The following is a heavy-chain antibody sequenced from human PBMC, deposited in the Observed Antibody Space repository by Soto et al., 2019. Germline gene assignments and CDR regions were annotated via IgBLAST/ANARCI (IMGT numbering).Heavy chain of an antibody. Sequence: KGLELIGHIYYSGSTNYNPSLKSRVTISVDTSKNQFSLKLSSVTAADTAVYYCARGGIAIFGVVTPLDVWGKGTTVTVSS. CDR3: ARGGIAIFGVVTPLDV. D-gene: IGHD3-3*01. V-gene: IGHV4-59*01. CDR2: IYYSGST. J-gene: IGHJ6*04.